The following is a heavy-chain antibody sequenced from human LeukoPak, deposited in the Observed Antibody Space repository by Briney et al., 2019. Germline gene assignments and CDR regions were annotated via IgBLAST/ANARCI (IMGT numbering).Heavy chain of an antibody. CDR3: ARDGRIQLWFELYYFDY. Sequence: GGSLRLSCTASGFTFSSYAMHWVRQAPGKGLEWVAVISYDGSNKYYADSVKGRFTISRDNSKNTLYLQMNSLRAEDTAVYYCARDGRIQLWFELYYFDYWGQGTLVTVSS. J-gene: IGHJ4*02. V-gene: IGHV3-30-3*01. D-gene: IGHD5-18*01. CDR1: GFTFSSYA. CDR2: ISYDGSNK.